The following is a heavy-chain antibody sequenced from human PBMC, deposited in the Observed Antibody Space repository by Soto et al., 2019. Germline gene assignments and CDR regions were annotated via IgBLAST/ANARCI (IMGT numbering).Heavy chain of an antibody. D-gene: IGHD4-17*01. J-gene: IGHJ4*02. CDR2: ISYDGSNK. CDR3: AKDLGDYVSRPFDY. Sequence: GGSLRLSCAASGFTFSSYGMHWVRQAPGKGLEWVAVISYDGSNKYYADSVKGRFTISRDNSKNTLYLQMNSLRAEDTAVYYCAKDLGDYVSRPFDYWGQGTLVTVSS. V-gene: IGHV3-30*18. CDR1: GFTFSSYG.